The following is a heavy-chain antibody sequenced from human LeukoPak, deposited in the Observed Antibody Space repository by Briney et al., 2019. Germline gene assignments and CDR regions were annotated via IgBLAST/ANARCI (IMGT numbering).Heavy chain of an antibody. J-gene: IGHJ4*02. V-gene: IGHV4-38-2*02. CDR2: IYHSGST. CDR3: ARGLAAAGIVFDY. D-gene: IGHD6-13*01. Sequence: SETLSLTCTVSGYSISSGYYWGWIRQPPGKGLEWIGSIYHSGSTYYNPSLKSRVTISVDTSKNQFSLKLSSVTAADTAVYYCARGLAAAGIVFDYWGQGTLVTVSS. CDR1: GYSISSGYY.